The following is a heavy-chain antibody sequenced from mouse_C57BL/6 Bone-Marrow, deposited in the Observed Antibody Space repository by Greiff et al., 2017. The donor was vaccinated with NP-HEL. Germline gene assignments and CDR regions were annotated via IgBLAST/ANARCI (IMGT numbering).Heavy chain of an antibody. CDR3: ARSPYDGYSISFAY. J-gene: IGHJ3*01. Sequence: EVQLVESGPELVKPGASVKMSCKASGYTFTDYNMHWVKQSHGKSLEWIGYINPNNGGTSYNQKFKGKATLTVNKSSSTAYMELRSLTSEDSAVYYCARSPYDGYSISFAYWGQGTLVTVSA. CDR1: GYTFTDYN. D-gene: IGHD2-3*01. CDR2: INPNNGGT. V-gene: IGHV1-22*01.